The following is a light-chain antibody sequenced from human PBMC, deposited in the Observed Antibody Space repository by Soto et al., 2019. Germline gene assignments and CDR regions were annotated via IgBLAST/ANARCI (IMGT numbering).Light chain of an antibody. CDR3: SSFASSNTGV. CDR2: EVT. J-gene: IGLJ3*02. CDR1: SSDVGAYNY. V-gene: IGLV2-8*01. Sequence: QAVVTQPPSASGSPGQSVTISCTGTSSDVGAYNYVSWYQQHAGKAPKLVIYEVTKRPSGVPDRFSGSKSANTASLTVSGLQAEDEADYYCSSFASSNTGVFGGGTQLTVL.